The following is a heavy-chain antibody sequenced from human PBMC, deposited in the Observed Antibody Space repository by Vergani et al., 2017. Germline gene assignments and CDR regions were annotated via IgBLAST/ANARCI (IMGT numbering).Heavy chain of an antibody. J-gene: IGHJ4*02. CDR1: GGSISSYY. CDR2: IYYSGST. Sequence: QVQLQESGPGLVKHSETLSLTCTVSGGSISSYYWSWIRQPPGKGLEWIGYIYYSGSTNYNPSLKSRVTISVDTSKNQFSLKLSSVTAADTAVYYCARGYGIRGWYDYWGQGTLVTVSS. V-gene: IGHV4-59*01. CDR3: ARGYGIRGWYDY. D-gene: IGHD2-15*01.